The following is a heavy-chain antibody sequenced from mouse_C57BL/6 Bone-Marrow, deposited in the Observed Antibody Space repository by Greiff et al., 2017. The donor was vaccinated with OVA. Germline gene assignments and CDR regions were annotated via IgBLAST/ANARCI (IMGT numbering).Heavy chain of an antibody. Sequence: VQLQQSGGGLVKPGGSLKLSCAASGFTFSSYAMSWVRQTPEKRLEWVATISDGGSYTYYPDNVKGRFTISRDNAKNNLYLQMSHLKSEDTAMYYCARIGGFFHFDYWGQGTTLTVSS. CDR3: ARIGGFFHFDY. CDR1: GFTFSSYA. CDR2: ISDGGSYT. J-gene: IGHJ2*01. D-gene: IGHD2-14*01. V-gene: IGHV5-4*01.